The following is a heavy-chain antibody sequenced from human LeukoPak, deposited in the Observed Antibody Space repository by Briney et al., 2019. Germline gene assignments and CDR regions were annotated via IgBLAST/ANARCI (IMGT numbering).Heavy chain of an antibody. CDR2: IYYSGST. CDR3: ARGTTVGIYYYYGMDV. CDR1: GGSISSGGYY. V-gene: IGHV4-31*03. D-gene: IGHD4-11*01. J-gene: IGHJ6*02. Sequence: SQTLSLTCTVSGGSISSGGYYWSWIRQHPGKGLEWIGYIYYSGSTYYNPSLKSRVTISVDTSKNQFSLKLSSVTAADTAVYYCARGTTVGIYYYYGMDVWGQGTTVTVSS.